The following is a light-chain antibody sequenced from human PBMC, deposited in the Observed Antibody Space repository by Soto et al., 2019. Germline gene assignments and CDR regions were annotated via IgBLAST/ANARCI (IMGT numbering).Light chain of an antibody. CDR2: GAS. CDR3: QQYNNWPWT. J-gene: IGKJ1*01. V-gene: IGKV3-15*01. CDR1: QSVSSN. Sequence: EIVMTQSPATLSVSPGERATLSWGASQSVSSNLAWYQQKPGQAPRLLIYGASTRATGIPARFSGSGSGTDFTLTISSLQFEDFAVYYCQQYNNWPWTFGQGTKVDIK.